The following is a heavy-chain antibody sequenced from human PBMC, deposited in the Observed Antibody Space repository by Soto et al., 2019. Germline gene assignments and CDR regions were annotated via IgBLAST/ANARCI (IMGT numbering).Heavy chain of an antibody. Sequence: ASVKVSCKASGYTFTIYDINWVLQATGQGLEWMGWMNPNSGNTGYAQKFQGRVTMTRNTSISTAYMELSSLRSEDTAVYYCARAQIYSSSSPFDYWGQGTLVTVSS. CDR2: MNPNSGNT. CDR1: GYTFTIYD. D-gene: IGHD6-6*01. V-gene: IGHV1-8*01. J-gene: IGHJ4*02. CDR3: ARAQIYSSSSPFDY.